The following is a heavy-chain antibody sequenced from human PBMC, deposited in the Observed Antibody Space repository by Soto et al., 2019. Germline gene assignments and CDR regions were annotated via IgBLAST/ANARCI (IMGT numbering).Heavy chain of an antibody. CDR3: ARVLPAPGKYGMDV. J-gene: IGHJ6*02. Sequence: SETLSLTCAVAGGSIRSGGYSWSWIRQPPGKGLEWIGYIYYSGSTYYNPSLKSRVTISVDTSKNQFSLKLSSVTAADTAVYYCARVLPAPGKYGMDVWGQGTTVTVSS. CDR1: GGSIRSGGYS. V-gene: IGHV4-31*11. CDR2: IYYSGST.